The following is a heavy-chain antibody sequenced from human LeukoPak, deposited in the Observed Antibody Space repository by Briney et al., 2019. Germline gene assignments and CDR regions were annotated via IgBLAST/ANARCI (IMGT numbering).Heavy chain of an antibody. CDR3: ARVRRQQLVYYFDY. D-gene: IGHD6-13*01. V-gene: IGHV1-18*01. J-gene: IGHJ4*02. CDR1: GYTFTSYG. Sequence: ASVKVSCKASGYTFTSYGISWVRQAPGQGLEWMGWISAYNGNTNYAQKLQGRVTMTTDTSTSTAYMELRSLGSDDTAVYYCARVRRQQLVYYFDYWGQGTLVTVSS. CDR2: ISAYNGNT.